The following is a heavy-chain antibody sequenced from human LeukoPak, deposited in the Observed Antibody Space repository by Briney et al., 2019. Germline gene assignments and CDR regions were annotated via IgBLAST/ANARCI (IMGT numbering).Heavy chain of an antibody. D-gene: IGHD6-13*01. Sequence: GGSLRLSCAASGFTFSSYGMHWVRQAPGKGLERVAFIRYYGSNKYYADSVKGRFTISRDNSKNTLYLQMNSLRAEDTAVYYCAKDDWVIAAAVRLYYYYYGMDVWGQGTTVTVSS. CDR1: GFTFSSYG. J-gene: IGHJ6*02. CDR2: IRYYGSNK. V-gene: IGHV3-30*02. CDR3: AKDDWVIAAAVRLYYYYYGMDV.